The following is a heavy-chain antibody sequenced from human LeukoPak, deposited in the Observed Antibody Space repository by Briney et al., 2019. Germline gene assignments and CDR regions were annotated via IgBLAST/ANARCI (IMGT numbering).Heavy chain of an antibody. Sequence: NSSETLSLTCAVYGGSFSGYYWSWIRQPPGKGLEWIGEINHSGSTNYNPSLESRVTISVDTSKNQFSLKLSSVTAADTAVYYCARVARQRYYYYGMDVWGQGTTVTVSS. J-gene: IGHJ6*02. V-gene: IGHV4-34*01. CDR2: INHSGST. D-gene: IGHD6-25*01. CDR1: GGSFSGYY. CDR3: ARVARQRYYYYGMDV.